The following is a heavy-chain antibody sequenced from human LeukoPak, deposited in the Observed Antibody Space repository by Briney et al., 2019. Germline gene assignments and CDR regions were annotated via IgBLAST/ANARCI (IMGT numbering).Heavy chain of an antibody. CDR2: IIPILGIA. V-gene: IGHV1-69*10. D-gene: IGHD3-10*02. J-gene: IGHJ4*02. CDR1: GGTFSSYS. CDR3: ALCSGRFYNWREDY. Sequence: SVKVSCKASGGTFSSYSISWVRQAPGQGLEWMGWIIPILGIANYAQKFQGRVTITADKSTSTAYMELCSLRSEDTAVYYCALCSGRFYNWREDYWGQGTLVTVSS.